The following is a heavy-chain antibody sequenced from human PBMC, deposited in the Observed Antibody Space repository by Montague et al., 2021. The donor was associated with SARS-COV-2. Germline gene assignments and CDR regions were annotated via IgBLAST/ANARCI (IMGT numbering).Heavy chain of an antibody. CDR3: ARAIWHLDV. Sequence: SETLSLTCSVSGDSISRYYWSWIRQSDGMGLEWIGRIYTGGYVNXNPALQSRVSMSVDTSKSQVSLNVTSVTAADTAVYYCARAIWHLDVWGRGILVTVSS. CDR2: IYTGGYV. CDR1: GDSISRYY. J-gene: IGHJ2*01. V-gene: IGHV4-4*07.